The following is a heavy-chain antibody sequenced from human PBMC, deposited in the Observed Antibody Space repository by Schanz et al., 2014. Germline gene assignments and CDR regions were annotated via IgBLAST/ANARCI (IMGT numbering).Heavy chain of an antibody. CDR1: GFTFSDYY. J-gene: IGHJ4*02. CDR3: ARPRFDYGEVDY. Sequence: QVQLLESGGGLVQPGGSLRLSCAASGFTFSDYYMSWIRQAPGKGLEWVSYISGTTTYTNYADSVRGRFTISRDRFQNTLYLRMSSLRAEDTAVYYCARPRFDYGEVDYWGQGTLXTVSS. CDR2: ISGTTTYT. D-gene: IGHD4-17*01. V-gene: IGHV3-11*03.